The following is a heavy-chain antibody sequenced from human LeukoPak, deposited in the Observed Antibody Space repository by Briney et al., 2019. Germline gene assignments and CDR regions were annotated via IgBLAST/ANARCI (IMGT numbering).Heavy chain of an antibody. J-gene: IGHJ4*02. V-gene: IGHV3-21*01. CDR2: IVGSSST. CDR1: GFTFSNFA. D-gene: IGHD3-10*01. CDR3: TRGYGSGSSLPFDY. Sequence: GGSLRLSCAASGFTFSNFAMTWVRQAPGKGLEWVSSIVGSSSTYYADSLKGRFTISRDNAKNTLYLQLNNLRAEDTAVYYCTRGYGSGSSLPFDYWGQGTLVTVSS.